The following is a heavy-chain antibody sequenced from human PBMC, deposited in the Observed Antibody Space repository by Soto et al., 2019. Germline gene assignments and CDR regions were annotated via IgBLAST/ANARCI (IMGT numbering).Heavy chain of an antibody. CDR3: ARGSQGYYYGMDV. Sequence: SETLSLTCAVSGGSISSSNWWSWVRQPPGKGLEWIGEIYHSGSTNYNPSLKSRVTISVDKSKNQFSLKLSSVTAADTAVYYCARGSQGYYYGMDVWGQGTTVTVSS. CDR1: GGSISSSNW. V-gene: IGHV4-4*02. CDR2: IYHSGST. J-gene: IGHJ6*02.